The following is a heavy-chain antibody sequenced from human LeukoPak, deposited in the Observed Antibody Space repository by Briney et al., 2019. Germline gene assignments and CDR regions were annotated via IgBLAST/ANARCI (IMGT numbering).Heavy chain of an antibody. CDR3: VRFAAGPDPYYP. J-gene: IGHJ5*02. CDR2: FDPEDGET. Sequence: ASVKVSCKVSGYTXTELSMHWMRQAPGKGLEWMGGFDPEDGETIYAQKFQGRVAMTEDASTDTAYMELNNLRSEDTAVYYCVRFAAGPDPYYPWGQGTLVTVSS. CDR1: GYTXTELS. V-gene: IGHV1-24*01. D-gene: IGHD6-25*01.